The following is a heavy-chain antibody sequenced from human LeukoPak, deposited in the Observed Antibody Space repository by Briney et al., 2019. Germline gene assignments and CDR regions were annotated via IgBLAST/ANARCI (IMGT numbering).Heavy chain of an antibody. V-gene: IGHV4-59*08. Sequence: SETLSLTCTVSGGSISSYYWSWIRQPPGQGLECIGYIHYSGRTNYNPSLKSRVAMSVDTSSNQFSLKLSSVTAADTAVYYCARLSGGGFMDLWGQGTLVTVSS. J-gene: IGHJ4*02. D-gene: IGHD1-26*01. CDR3: ARLSGGGFMDL. CDR1: GGSISSYY. CDR2: IHYSGRT.